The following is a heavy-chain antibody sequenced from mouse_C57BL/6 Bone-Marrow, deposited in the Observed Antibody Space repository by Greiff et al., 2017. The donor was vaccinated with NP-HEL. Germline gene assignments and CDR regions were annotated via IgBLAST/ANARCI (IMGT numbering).Heavy chain of an antibody. CDR1: GFSLTSYG. Sequence: VQVVESGPGLVQPSQSLSITCTVSGFSLTSYGVHWVRQSPGKGLEWLGVIWSGGSTDYNAAFISRLSISKDNSKSQVFFKMNSLQADDTAIYYCATAQATLFDYWGQGTTLTVSS. CDR2: IWSGGST. D-gene: IGHD3-2*02. V-gene: IGHV2-2*01. J-gene: IGHJ2*01. CDR3: ATAQATLFDY.